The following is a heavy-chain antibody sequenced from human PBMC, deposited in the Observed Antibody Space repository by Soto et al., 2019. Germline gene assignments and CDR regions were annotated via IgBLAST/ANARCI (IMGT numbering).Heavy chain of an antibody. CDR3: ARGSCSSASCYTGDY. CDR2: IYFTGST. D-gene: IGHD2-2*02. J-gene: IGHJ4*02. Sequence: PSETLSLTCTVSGDTIGSYYWSWARQPPGKGLEWIGYIYFTGSTNYNPSLKSRVTISVDTSKNQFSLKLSSVTAADTAVYYCARGSCSSASCYTGDYWGQGTLVTVS. V-gene: IGHV4-59*01. CDR1: GDTIGSYY.